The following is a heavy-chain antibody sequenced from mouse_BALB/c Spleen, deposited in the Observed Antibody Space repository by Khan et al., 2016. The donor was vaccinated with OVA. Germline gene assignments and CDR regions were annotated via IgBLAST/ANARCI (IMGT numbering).Heavy chain of an antibody. CDR1: GYTFTSYW. CDR2: IFPGTDTT. CDR3: ARGYFGNYEFAY. V-gene: IGHV1S132*01. Sequence: QVQLQQSGAELVKPGASVKLSCKTSGYTFTSYWIQWVKQRPGQGLGWIGQIFPGTDTTYYNENFKGKATLTVDTSSNTAYMQFSSLTSKDSAVYFCARGYFGNYEFAYWGQGTLVTVSP. J-gene: IGHJ3*01. D-gene: IGHD2-1*01.